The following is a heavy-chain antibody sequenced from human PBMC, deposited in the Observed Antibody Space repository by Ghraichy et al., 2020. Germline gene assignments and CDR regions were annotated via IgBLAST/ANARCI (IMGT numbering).Heavy chain of an antibody. CDR1: GDSVSTKSVT. CDR2: TYYRSKWNN. V-gene: IGHV6-1*01. D-gene: IGHD3-10*01. CDR3: ARGHYPRGSDV. J-gene: IGHJ6*02. Sequence: SQTLSLTCAISGDSVSTKSVTWNWIRQSPSRGLEWLGRTYYRSKWNNDYAASVKSRIIITPDTSKNQFSLQLNSVTPEDTAVYYCARGHYPRGSDVWGQGTTVTVSS.